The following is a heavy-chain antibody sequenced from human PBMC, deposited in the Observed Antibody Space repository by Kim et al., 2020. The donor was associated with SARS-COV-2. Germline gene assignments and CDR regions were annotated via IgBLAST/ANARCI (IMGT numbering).Heavy chain of an antibody. CDR3: ARVGYDYVWGSYRDYYYYYGTGV. CDR2: ISSSSSYT. D-gene: IGHD3-16*02. J-gene: IGHJ6*02. V-gene: IGHV3-11*05. CDR1: GFTFSDYY. Sequence: GGSLRLSCAASGFTFSDYYMSWIRQAPGKGLEWVSYISSSSSYTNYADSVKGRFTISRDNAENSLYLQMNSLRAEDTAVYYCARVGYDYVWGSYRDYYYYYGTGVGGHGPKVTVSS.